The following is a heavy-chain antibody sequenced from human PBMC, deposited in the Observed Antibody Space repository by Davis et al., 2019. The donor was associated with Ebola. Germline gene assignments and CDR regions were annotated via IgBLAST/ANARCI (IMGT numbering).Heavy chain of an antibody. CDR2: INGDGSIT. V-gene: IGHV3-74*01. CDR1: GFTFSSYS. J-gene: IGHJ4*02. D-gene: IGHD4-23*01. Sequence: GESLKISCAASGFTFSSYSMHWVRQAPGKGLVWVSRINGDGSITNYADSVKGRFTISRDNAKNTLYLQMSSLRAEDTALYYCARGAVVNGRFDYGGQGTLVTVSS. CDR3: ARGAVVNGRFDY.